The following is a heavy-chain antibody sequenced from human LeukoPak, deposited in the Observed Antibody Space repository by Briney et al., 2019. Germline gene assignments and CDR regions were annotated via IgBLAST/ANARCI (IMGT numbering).Heavy chain of an antibody. J-gene: IGHJ6*03. CDR2: ISWNSGRI. D-gene: IGHD2/OR15-2a*01. V-gene: IGHV3-9*01. Sequence: PGRSLRLSCAASGFTFDDYAMHWVRQAPGKGLEWVSGISWNSGRIGYADSVKGRFTISRDNAKNSLYLQMNSLKTEDTAVYYCTTAQGFYHRDMDVWGKGTTVTISS. CDR1: GFTFDDYA. CDR3: TTAQGFYHRDMDV.